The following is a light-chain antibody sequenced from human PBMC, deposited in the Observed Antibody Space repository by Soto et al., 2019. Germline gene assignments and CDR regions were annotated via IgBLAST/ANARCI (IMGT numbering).Light chain of an antibody. Sequence: QTVVTQEPSLAVSPGGTVTLTCASSTGAVTSGNYPSWFQQKPGQPPRTLIYTTDDKHSWTPTRFSGSLLGGKAALTLSGVQPEDEADYYCLLYYGGAHLVFGGGTKLTVL. CDR1: TGAVTSGNY. CDR3: LLYYGGAHLV. CDR2: TTD. J-gene: IGLJ3*02. V-gene: IGLV7-43*01.